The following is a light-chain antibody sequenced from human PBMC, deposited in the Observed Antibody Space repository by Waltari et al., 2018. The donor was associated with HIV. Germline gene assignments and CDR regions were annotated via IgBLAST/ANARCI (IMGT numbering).Light chain of an antibody. CDR1: SSDVGGYNY. V-gene: IGLV2-14*01. J-gene: IGLJ2*01. CDR3: SSYTTSSALV. CDR2: EVS. Sequence: QSALTQPASVSGSPGQSITISCTGTSSDVGGYNYVSWYQQHPGKAPKLMSYEVSNRPSGISNRFSGSKSGNTASLTISGLQAEDEADYYCSSYTTSSALVFGGGTNLTVL.